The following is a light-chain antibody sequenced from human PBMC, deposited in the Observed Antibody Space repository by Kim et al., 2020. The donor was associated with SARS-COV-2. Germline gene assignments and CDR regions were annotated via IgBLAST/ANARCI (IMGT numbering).Light chain of an antibody. CDR3: SSYAGSNNVV. V-gene: IGLV2-8*01. CDR2: EVN. CDR1: SKDVGGYNY. J-gene: IGLJ2*01. Sequence: QSGTVPCSGTSKDVGGYNYVSWYQQHPGKAPKLMIYEVNKRPSGVPDRFAGSKSGNTASLTVSGLQAEDEADYYCSSYAGSNNVVFGGGTQLTVL.